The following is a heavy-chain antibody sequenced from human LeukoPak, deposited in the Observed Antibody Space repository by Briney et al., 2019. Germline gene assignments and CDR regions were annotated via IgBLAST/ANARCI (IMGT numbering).Heavy chain of an antibody. CDR2: IYFSGRT. J-gene: IGHJ6*02. Sequence: PSETLSPTCTISGGFISSTSYYWGWIRQPPGKGLEWLGSIYFSGRTYYNPSLKSRVTISVDTSKNQFSLNLSSVTAADTAVYYCARHDSTGFYFSPTYGMDVWGQGTTVTVSS. CDR1: GGFISSTSYY. D-gene: IGHD3-22*01. CDR3: ARHDSTGFYFSPTYGMDV. V-gene: IGHV4-39*01.